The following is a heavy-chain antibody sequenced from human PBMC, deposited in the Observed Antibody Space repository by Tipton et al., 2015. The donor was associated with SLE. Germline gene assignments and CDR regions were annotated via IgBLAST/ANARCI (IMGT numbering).Heavy chain of an antibody. Sequence: TLSLTCTVSGGSISSGRYYWSWIPQPPGKGLEWIGEINHSGRTKYNPSLKSRVTISVDTSKNQFSLKLSSVTAADTAVYYCARGRGIIAARQWGYFDYWGQGTLVTVSS. CDR1: GGSISSGRYY. J-gene: IGHJ4*02. CDR3: ARGRGIIAARQWGYFDY. D-gene: IGHD6-6*01. CDR2: INHSGRT. V-gene: IGHV4-39*07.